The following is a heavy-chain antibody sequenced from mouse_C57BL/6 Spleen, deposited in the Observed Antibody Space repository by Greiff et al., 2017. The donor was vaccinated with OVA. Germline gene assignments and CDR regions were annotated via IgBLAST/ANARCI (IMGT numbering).Heavy chain of an antibody. CDR3: TRGGSIYWYFDV. CDR1: GYTFTDYE. V-gene: IGHV1-15*01. Sequence: VKLMESGAELVRPGASVTLSCKASGYTFTDYEMHWVKQTPVHGLEWIGAIDPETGGTAYNQKFKGKAILTADKSSSTAYMELRSLTSEDSAVYYCTRGGSIYWYFDVWGTGTTVTVSS. J-gene: IGHJ1*03. D-gene: IGHD1-1*01. CDR2: IDPETGGT.